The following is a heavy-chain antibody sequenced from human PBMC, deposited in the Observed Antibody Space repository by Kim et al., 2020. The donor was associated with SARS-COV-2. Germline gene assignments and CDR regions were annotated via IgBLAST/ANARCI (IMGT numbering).Heavy chain of an antibody. J-gene: IGHJ6*03. Sequence: GGSLRLSCAASGFTFSSYAMSWVRQAPGKGLEWVSAISGSGGSTYYADSVKGRFTISRDNSKNTLYLQMNSLRAEDTAVYYCAKKGVLRFLEWSQRRGYYYMDVWGKGTTGTVSS. CDR1: GFTFSSYA. V-gene: IGHV3-23*01. CDR3: AKKGVLRFLEWSQRRGYYYMDV. CDR2: ISGSGGST. D-gene: IGHD3-3*01.